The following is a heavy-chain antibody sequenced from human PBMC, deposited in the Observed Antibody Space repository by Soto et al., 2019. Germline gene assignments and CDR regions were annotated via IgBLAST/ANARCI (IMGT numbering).Heavy chain of an antibody. Sequence: PSETLSLTCTVSGGSVSSGGYYWSWIRQHPGKGLEWIGYIYYSGSTYYNPSLKSRVTISVDTSKNQFSLKLSSVTAADTAVYYCARDPRYSSGYGLDIWGQGTMVTVSS. CDR3: ARDPRYSSGYGLDI. V-gene: IGHV4-31*03. CDR1: GGSVSSGGYY. CDR2: IYYSGST. D-gene: IGHD6-19*01. J-gene: IGHJ3*02.